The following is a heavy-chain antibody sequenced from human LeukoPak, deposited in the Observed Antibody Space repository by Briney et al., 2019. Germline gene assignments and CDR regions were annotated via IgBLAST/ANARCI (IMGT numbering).Heavy chain of an antibody. CDR3: ARQGTYSSAIGMGY. V-gene: IGHV1-46*02. Sequence: ASVKVSCKASGYTFNNHYMYWVRQAPGQGLEWMGVINPSGGSTSYAQKFQGRVTMTRDTSTRTVYMEVNSLRSEDTGVYYCARQGTYSSAIGMGYWGQGTLVTVSS. D-gene: IGHD6-19*01. CDR1: GYTFNNHY. CDR2: INPSGGST. J-gene: IGHJ4*02.